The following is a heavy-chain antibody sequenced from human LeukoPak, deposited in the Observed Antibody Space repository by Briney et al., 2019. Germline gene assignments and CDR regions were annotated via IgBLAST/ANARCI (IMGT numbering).Heavy chain of an antibody. J-gene: IGHJ4*02. V-gene: IGHV5-51*01. Sequence: GESLKISCKGSGYSFTSYWIGWVRQMPGKGLEWMGIIYPGDSDTRYSPSFQGQVTTSADKSISTAYLQWSSLKASDTAMYYCARLRYYYDSSEPSYYFDYWGQGTLVTVSS. D-gene: IGHD3-22*01. CDR1: GYSFTSYW. CDR3: ARLRYYYDSSEPSYYFDY. CDR2: IYPGDSDT.